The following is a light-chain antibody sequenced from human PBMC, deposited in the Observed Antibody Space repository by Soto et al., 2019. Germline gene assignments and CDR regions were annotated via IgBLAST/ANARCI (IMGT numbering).Light chain of an antibody. CDR3: SSYTSGSTLGV. CDR2: DVS. J-gene: IGLJ1*01. CDR1: SSDVGGYNY. Sequence: QSVLTQPASVSGSPGQSITISCTGTSSDVGGYNYVSWYQQHPGKAPKLMIYDVSNRPSGVSNRFSGSTFGNTASLTISGLQAEDEADYYCSSYTSGSTLGVFGTGTKVTVL. V-gene: IGLV2-14*01.